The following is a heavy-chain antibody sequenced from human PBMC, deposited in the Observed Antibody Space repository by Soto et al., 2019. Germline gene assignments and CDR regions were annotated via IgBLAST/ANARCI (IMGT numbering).Heavy chain of an antibody. CDR2: ISYDGSNK. CDR1: GFTFSSYG. J-gene: IGHJ3*02. Sequence: PGGSLRLSCAASGFTFSSYGMHWVRQAPGKGLEWVAVISYDGSNKYYADSVKGRFTISRDNSKNTLYLQMNSLRAEDTAVYYCAKSPRLRPSDAFDIWGQGTMVTVSS. V-gene: IGHV3-30*18. CDR3: AKSPRLRPSDAFDI. D-gene: IGHD4-17*01.